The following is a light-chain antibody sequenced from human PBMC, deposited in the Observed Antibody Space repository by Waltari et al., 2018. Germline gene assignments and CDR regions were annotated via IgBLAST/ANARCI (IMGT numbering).Light chain of an antibody. V-gene: IGLV3-1*01. J-gene: IGLJ2*01. CDR2: QDT. Sequence: SYELTQPPSVSVSPGQTARITCSGDKLGDKYTCWYQQKPGQSPVLVISQDTKRPSGIPERFSGSYSGNTATLTISGTQATDEADYYCQAWDSITVVFGGGTKLTVL. CDR3: QAWDSITVV. CDR1: KLGDKY.